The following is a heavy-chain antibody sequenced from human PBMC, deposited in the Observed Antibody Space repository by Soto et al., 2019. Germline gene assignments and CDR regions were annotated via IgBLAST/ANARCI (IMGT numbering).Heavy chain of an antibody. V-gene: IGHV4-59*08. D-gene: IGHD3-22*01. CDR1: GGSINSYY. CDR3: ASSRDIYDSSAYYPNY. CDR2: ISYSGST. Sequence: SETLSLTCTVSGGSINSYYWGWIRQPPGKGLEWIGYISYSGSTNYNPSVKSRLTISVDTSKKQFSLRLSSVTAADTAVYYCASSRDIYDSSAYYPNYWGQGTLVTVS. J-gene: IGHJ4*02.